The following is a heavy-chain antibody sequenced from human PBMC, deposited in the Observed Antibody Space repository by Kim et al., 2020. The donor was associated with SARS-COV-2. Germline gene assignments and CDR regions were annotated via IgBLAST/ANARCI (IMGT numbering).Heavy chain of an antibody. Sequence: LSLTCAASGFTFSGSAMHWVRQASGKGLEWVGRIRSKANSYATAYAASVKGRFTISRDDSKNTAYLQMNSLKTEDTAVYYCTVVTDYYYDGMDVWGQGTTVTVSS. V-gene: IGHV3-73*01. J-gene: IGHJ6*02. CDR1: GFTFSGSA. CDR2: IRSKANSYAT. D-gene: IGHD2-15*01. CDR3: TVVTDYYYDGMDV.